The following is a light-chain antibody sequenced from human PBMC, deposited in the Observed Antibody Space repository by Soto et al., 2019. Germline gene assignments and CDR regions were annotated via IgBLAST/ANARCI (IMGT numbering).Light chain of an antibody. Sequence: QSALTQPASVSGSPGRSITISCTGISSNVGSYKHVSWYQHHPGKAPKLLIYEGGYRPSGVSNRFSGSKSGNTASLTISGLQAEDEADYYCCSYAGSSTYIFGSGTKVTVL. J-gene: IGLJ1*01. CDR2: EGG. CDR1: SSNVGSYKH. CDR3: CSYAGSSTYI. V-gene: IGLV2-23*01.